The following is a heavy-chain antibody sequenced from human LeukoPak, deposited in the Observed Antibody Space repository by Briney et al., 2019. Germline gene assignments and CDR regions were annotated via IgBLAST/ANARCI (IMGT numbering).Heavy chain of an antibody. V-gene: IGHV3-23*01. D-gene: IGHD3-3*01. J-gene: IGHJ4*02. CDR3: AKVGDFWSTTNFDY. CDR2: ISGSGGST. CDR1: GFTFSSYA. Sequence: GGPLRLSCAASGFTFSSYAMSWVRQAPGKGLEWVSAISGSGGSTYYADSVKGRFTISRDNSKNTLYLQMNSLRAEDTAVYYCAKVGDFWSTTNFDYWGQGTLVTVSS.